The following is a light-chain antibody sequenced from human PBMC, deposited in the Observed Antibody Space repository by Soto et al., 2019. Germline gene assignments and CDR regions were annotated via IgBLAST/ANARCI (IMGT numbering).Light chain of an antibody. J-gene: IGKJ1*01. CDR1: QSFTNIQ. V-gene: IGKV3-20*01. CDR2: GAS. CDR3: QQYASSPRT. Sequence: EIVLTQSPGTLSLSPGERATLFCRASQSFTNIQLAWYQQRPGQAPRVLIFGASRRATGIPDRFSGSGSGTDFTLTISRLEPEDSAVYYCQQYASSPRTFGQVTTVEIK.